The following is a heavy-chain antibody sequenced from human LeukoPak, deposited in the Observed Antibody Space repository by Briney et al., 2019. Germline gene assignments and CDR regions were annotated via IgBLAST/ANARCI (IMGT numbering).Heavy chain of an antibody. CDR1: GFTFTTFG. CDR3: ARDYNWYFDC. D-gene: IGHD1-20*01. J-gene: IGHJ4*02. Sequence: PGGSLRLSCAASGFTFTTFGFHWVRQAPGQGLEWVAVIWYDGSKEYYADPVKGRFTISRDNSKNTVFLQMNSLRAEDTAVYYCARDYNWYFDCWGQGTLVTVSS. V-gene: IGHV3-33*01. CDR2: IWYDGSKE.